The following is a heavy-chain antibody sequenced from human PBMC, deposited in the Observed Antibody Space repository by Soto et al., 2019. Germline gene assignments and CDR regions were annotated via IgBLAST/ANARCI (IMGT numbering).Heavy chain of an antibody. J-gene: IGHJ6*03. CDR1: GGSISNYY. CDR3: ARAVGFSSSYMDE. CDR2: IYYSGST. Sequence: PSETLSLTCTVSGGSISNYYWSWIRQPPGKGLEWIGYIYYSGSTNYNPSLKSRVTISVDTSKNQFSLKLSSVTAADTAVYYCARAVGFSSSYMDEWGKGTTVTVSS. D-gene: IGHD6-13*01. V-gene: IGHV4-59*01.